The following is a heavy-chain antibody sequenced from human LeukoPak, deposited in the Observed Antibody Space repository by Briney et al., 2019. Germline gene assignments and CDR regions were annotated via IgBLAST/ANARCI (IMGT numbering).Heavy chain of an antibody. CDR2: INHSGST. CDR3: AREGRSYYYDSSGYSSNFDY. Sequence: SETLSLTCAVYGGSFSGYYWSWIRQPPGKGLEWIGEINHSGSTNYNPSLKSRVTISVDTSKNQFSLKLSSVTAADTAVYYCAREGRSYYYDSSGYSSNFDYWGQGTLVTVSS. D-gene: IGHD3-22*01. CDR1: GGSFSGYY. V-gene: IGHV4-34*01. J-gene: IGHJ4*02.